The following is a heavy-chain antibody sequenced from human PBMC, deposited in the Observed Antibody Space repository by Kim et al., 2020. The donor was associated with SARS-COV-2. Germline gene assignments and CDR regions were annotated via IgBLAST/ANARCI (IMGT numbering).Heavy chain of an antibody. D-gene: IGHD2-21*02. CDR2: IYYSGST. Sequence: SETLSLTCTVSGGSISSSSYYWGWIRQPPGKGLEWIGSIYYSGSTYYNPSLKSRVTISVDTSKNQFSLKLSSVTAADTAVYYCARHIFQGIVVVTAITTPQFDPWGQGTLVTVSS. J-gene: IGHJ5*02. CDR3: ARHIFQGIVVVTAITTPQFDP. V-gene: IGHV4-39*01. CDR1: GGSISSSSYY.